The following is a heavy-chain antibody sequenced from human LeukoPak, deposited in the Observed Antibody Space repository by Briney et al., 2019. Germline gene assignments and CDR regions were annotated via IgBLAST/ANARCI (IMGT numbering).Heavy chain of an antibody. CDR3: ARSQSGVFDV. Sequence: GGSLRLSCAASGFTFSTYSMNWVRQAPGKGLEWVSYISSSSSAIYYADSVKGRVTISRDNAENTLYLQMNSLRAEDTALYYCARSQSGVFDVWGQGTMVTVSS. CDR2: ISSSSSAI. D-gene: IGHD2-8*01. V-gene: IGHV3-48*01. CDR1: GFTFSTYS. J-gene: IGHJ3*01.